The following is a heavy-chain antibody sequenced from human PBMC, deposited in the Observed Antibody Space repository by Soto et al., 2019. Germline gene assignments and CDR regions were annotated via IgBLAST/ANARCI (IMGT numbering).Heavy chain of an antibody. CDR3: ARASAGALYDF. CDR2: ISGYNGYP. V-gene: IGHV1-18*01. CDR1: GYIFTNYG. J-gene: IGHJ4*02. D-gene: IGHD6-13*01. Sequence: QVQLVQSGAEVRKPGASVNASCKTSGYIFTNYGVAWVRQAPGQGLELVAWISGYNGYPKHTQKFQGRVTVTTDTTTRTGYMELRNLRSDDTAVYYCARASAGALYDFWGQGTRVTVSS.